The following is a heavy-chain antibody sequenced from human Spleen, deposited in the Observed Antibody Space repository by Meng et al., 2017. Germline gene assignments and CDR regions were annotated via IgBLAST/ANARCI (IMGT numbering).Heavy chain of an antibody. CDR1: GLPLSGSI. CDR2: MSFDGSI. D-gene: IGHD3-3*01. V-gene: IGHV3-30*04. J-gene: IGHJ4*02. Sequence: QVHLVESGGGVVQPGTSLRLSCVVSGLPLSGSIMHWVRHTPGTGLEWVAGMSFDGSIYYIESVKGRFTISRDDSKNTVYLQMNSLKMEDTAVYFCGDDFWWWGQGTLVTVSS. CDR3: GDDFWW.